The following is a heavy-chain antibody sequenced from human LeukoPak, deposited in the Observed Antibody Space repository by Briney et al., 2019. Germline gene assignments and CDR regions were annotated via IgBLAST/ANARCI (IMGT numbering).Heavy chain of an antibody. CDR2: ISYDGHYK. CDR3: ARDPGPDYFDF. Sequence: GGSLRLSCAASGFTFSNYAMHWVRQAPGKGLEWVAVISYDGHYKYYADSVKGRFTISRDNSRNTLYLQMNSLKAEDTAVYFCARDPGPDYFDFWGQGTLVIVSS. V-gene: IGHV3-30-3*01. CDR1: GFTFSNYA. J-gene: IGHJ4*02.